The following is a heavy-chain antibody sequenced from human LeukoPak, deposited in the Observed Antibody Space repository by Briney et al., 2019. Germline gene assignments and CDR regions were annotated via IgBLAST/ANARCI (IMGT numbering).Heavy chain of an antibody. CDR2: IWYDGSDK. J-gene: IGHJ4*02. V-gene: IGHV3-33*01. Sequence: GRSLRLSCAASGFTFNTYGMNWVRQAPGKGLEWVAIIWYDGSDKYYAESVKGRFTISRDNSKNTLYLQLNSLRAEDTAVYYCARGFDWLLSSYFDCWGQGTLVTVSS. CDR1: GFTFNTYG. D-gene: IGHD3-9*01. CDR3: ARGFDWLLSSYFDC.